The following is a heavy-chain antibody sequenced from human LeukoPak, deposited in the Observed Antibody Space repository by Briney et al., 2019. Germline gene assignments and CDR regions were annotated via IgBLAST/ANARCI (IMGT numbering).Heavy chain of an antibody. Sequence: PGGSLRLSCAASGFTFSSYDMHWVRQATGKGLEWVSVIGSAGETYYTVSRETAKSSLYLQMNSLIAGDSAVYYCVGRLRGWSSGFDYWGQGTLVTVSS. J-gene: IGHJ4*02. CDR2: IGSAGET. CDR1: GFTFSSYD. CDR3: VGRLRGWSSGFDY. D-gene: IGHD6-19*01. V-gene: IGHV3-13*04.